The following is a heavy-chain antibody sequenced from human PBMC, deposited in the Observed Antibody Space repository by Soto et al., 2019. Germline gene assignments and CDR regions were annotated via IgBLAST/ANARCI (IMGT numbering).Heavy chain of an antibody. Sequence: SVKVSCKASGYTFSNYYIHWVRQAPGQGLEWLGIINPSTGTTSHTQKFQDRITMTRDTSTSTVYLELRSLRYEDTAVFYCARDSVGATGEVDYWGQGTLVTVSS. D-gene: IGHD1-26*01. J-gene: IGHJ4*02. CDR1: GYTFSNYY. V-gene: IGHV1-46*01. CDR2: INPSTGTT. CDR3: ARDSVGATGEVDY.